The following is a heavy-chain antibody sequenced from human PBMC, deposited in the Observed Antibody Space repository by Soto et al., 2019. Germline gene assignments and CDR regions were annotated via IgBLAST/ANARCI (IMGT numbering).Heavy chain of an antibody. CDR3: ARAPYYYDSSGYLIYYFDY. CDR1: GGTFSSDP. J-gene: IGHJ4*02. D-gene: IGHD3-22*01. V-gene: IGHV1-69*13. Sequence: SVKVSCKAAGGTFSSDPSSWVRQAPEQGLEWMGGIIPIFGTANYAQKFQGRVTITADESTSTAYMELSSLRSEDTAVYYCARAPYYYDSSGYLIYYFDYWGQGTLVIVSS. CDR2: IIPIFGTA.